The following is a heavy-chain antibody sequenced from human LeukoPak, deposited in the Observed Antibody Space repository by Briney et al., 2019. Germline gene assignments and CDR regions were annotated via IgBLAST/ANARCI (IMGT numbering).Heavy chain of an antibody. CDR1: GYTFTNYG. V-gene: IGHV1-18*01. CDR2: INVYNGNT. J-gene: IGHJ5*02. CDR3: ARDGTGCTSTTCQNWFDP. Sequence: ASVKVSCKASGYTFTNYGISWVRQAPGQGLEWMGWINVYNGNTNYAQTLQGRVTMTTDTSTSTAYMELRSLRSDDTAVYYCARDGTGCTSTTCQNWFDPWGQGTLVTVSS. D-gene: IGHD2-2*01.